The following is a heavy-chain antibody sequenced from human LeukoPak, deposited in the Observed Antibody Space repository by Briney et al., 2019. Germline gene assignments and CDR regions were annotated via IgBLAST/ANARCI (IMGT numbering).Heavy chain of an antibody. J-gene: IGHJ4*02. V-gene: IGHV3-30*02. CDR2: IRYDGTNK. CDR1: GFTFSSYG. D-gene: IGHD2-15*01. CDR3: ASPVVAATGTIDY. Sequence: PGGSLRLSCAASGFTFSSYGIHWVRQSPGKGLEWVAFIRYDGTNKYYADSVKGRFTISRDNSKNTLYLQMNSLRAEDTAVYYCASPVVAATGTIDYWGQGTLVTVSS.